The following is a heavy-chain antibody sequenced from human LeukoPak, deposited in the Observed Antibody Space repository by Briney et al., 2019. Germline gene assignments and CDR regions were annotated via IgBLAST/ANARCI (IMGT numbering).Heavy chain of an antibody. Sequence: GGSLRLSCAASGFTFSSYEMNWVRQAPGKGLEWVSYISSSGSTIYYADSVKGRFTISRDNAKNSLYLQMNSLRDEETAVYYCARVYYDFWSGYYSDYYYGMDVWGQGTTVTVSS. CDR3: ARVYYDFWSGYYSDYYYGMDV. CDR2: ISSSGSTI. D-gene: IGHD3-3*01. CDR1: GFTFSSYE. J-gene: IGHJ6*02. V-gene: IGHV3-48*03.